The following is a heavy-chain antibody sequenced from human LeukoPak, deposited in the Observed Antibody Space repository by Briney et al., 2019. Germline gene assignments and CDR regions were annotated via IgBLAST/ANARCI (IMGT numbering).Heavy chain of an antibody. V-gene: IGHV4-59*01. D-gene: IGHD2-15*01. CDR3: ARGHNYCSGGSCYAPDDAFDI. Sequence: PSVTLSLTCTVSGGSISSYYWSWIRQPPGKGLEWIGYIYYSGSTNYNPSLKSRVTISVDTSKNQFSLKLSSVTAADTAVYYCARGHNYCSGGSCYAPDDAFDIWGQGTMVTVSS. CDR2: IYYSGST. J-gene: IGHJ3*02. CDR1: GGSISSYY.